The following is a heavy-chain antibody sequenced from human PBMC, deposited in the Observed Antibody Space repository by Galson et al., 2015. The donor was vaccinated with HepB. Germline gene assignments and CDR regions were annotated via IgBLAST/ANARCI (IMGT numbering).Heavy chain of an antibody. Sequence: LSLTCAVYGGSFIDYYWTWIRQPPGKGLEGIGEIYHSGSANYSPALKSRVTISVDTSKNQFSLKLTSVTAADTAVYYCARGIRQGLLTRFGWFDPWGQGNLVTVSS. CDR2: IYHSGSA. J-gene: IGHJ5*02. V-gene: IGHV4-34*01. D-gene: IGHD3-10*01. CDR1: GGSFIDYY. CDR3: ARGIRQGLLTRFGWFDP.